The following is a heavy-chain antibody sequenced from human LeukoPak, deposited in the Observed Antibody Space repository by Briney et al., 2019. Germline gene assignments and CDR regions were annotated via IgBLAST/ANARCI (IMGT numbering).Heavy chain of an antibody. J-gene: IGHJ4*02. CDR1: GFTFSSYA. D-gene: IGHD7-27*01. V-gene: IGHV3-30-3*01. CDR2: ISYDGSNK. CDR3: AIDPNWGTHS. Sequence: GGSLRLSCAASGFTFSSYAMHWVRQAPGKGLEWVAVISYDGSNKYYADSVKGRFTISRDNSKNALYLQMNSLRVEDTAVYYCAIDPNWGTHSWGQGVLVTVSS.